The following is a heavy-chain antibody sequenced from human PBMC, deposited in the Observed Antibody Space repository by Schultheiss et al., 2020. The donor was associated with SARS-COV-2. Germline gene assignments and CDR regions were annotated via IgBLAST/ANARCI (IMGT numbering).Heavy chain of an antibody. Sequence: GESLKISCAASGFTFSSYAMSWVRQAPGKGLEWVSGVSWNGSRTHYADSVKGRFTISRENAKNSLYLQMNSLRAGDTAVYYCARATVTTSNDYYYYYMDVWGKGTTVTVSS. CDR2: VSWNGSRT. CDR1: GFTFSSYA. V-gene: IGHV3-19*01. D-gene: IGHD4-17*01. CDR3: ARATVTTSNDYYYYYMDV. J-gene: IGHJ6*03.